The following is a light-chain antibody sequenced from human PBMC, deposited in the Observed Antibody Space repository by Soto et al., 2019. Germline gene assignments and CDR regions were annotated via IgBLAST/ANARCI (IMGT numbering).Light chain of an antibody. CDR2: DVS. CDR1: SSDVGGYNY. J-gene: IGLJ2*01. Sequence: QAVLTQPASVSGSPGQSITISCTGTSSDVGGYNYVSWYQRHPGKAPKLMIYDVSNRPSGVSNRFSCSKSGNTASLTISGLQAEDEADYYCGSYTSSSTLVVFGGGTKLTVL. CDR3: GSYTSSSTLVV. V-gene: IGLV2-14*01.